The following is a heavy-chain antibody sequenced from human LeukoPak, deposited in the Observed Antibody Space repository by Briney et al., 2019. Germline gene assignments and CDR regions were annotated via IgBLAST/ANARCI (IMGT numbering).Heavy chain of an antibody. D-gene: IGHD6-13*01. CDR3: AKVLRNSSSWYGTPNEVDY. J-gene: IGHJ4*02. CDR2: ISGSGGST. CDR1: GFTFSSYA. V-gene: IGHV3-23*01. Sequence: GGSLRLSCAASGFTFSSYAMSWVRQAPGKGLEWVSAISGSGGSTYYADSVKGRFTISRDNSKNTLYLQMNSLRAEDTAVYYCAKVLRNSSSWYGTPNEVDYWGQGTLVTVSS.